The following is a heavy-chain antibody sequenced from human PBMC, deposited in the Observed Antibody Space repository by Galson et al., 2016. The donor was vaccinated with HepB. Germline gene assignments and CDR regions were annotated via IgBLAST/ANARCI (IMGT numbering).Heavy chain of an antibody. D-gene: IGHD5/OR15-5a*01. J-gene: IGHJ4*02. CDR3: ARDRRPAGAFKSDRVWAADY. CDR1: GFTFSSYK. CDR2: VSFDGKNK. V-gene: IGHV3-30*03. Sequence: SLRLSCAASGFTFSSYKMHWVRQAPGKGLEWVALVSFDGKNKFYADSVKGRFTISKDNSRGTLFLQMNSLRTDDTAVYFCARDRRPAGAFKSDRVWAADYWGQGTVVTVSS.